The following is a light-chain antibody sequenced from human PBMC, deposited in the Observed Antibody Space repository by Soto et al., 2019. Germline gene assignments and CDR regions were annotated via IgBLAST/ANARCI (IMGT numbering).Light chain of an antibody. Sequence: QSALTQPASVSGSPGQSITISCTGSSSDVGPYNLVSWYQHHPGKAPKLMISEVVKRPSGVSNRFSGSKSGNTASLTISGLQAEDEADYYCCSYAGSSMFVFGGGTKLNVL. V-gene: IGLV2-23*02. CDR1: SSDVGPYNL. J-gene: IGLJ2*01. CDR3: CSYAGSSMFV. CDR2: EVV.